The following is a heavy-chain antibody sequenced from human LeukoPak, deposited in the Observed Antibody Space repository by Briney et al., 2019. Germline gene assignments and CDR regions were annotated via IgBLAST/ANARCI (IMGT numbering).Heavy chain of an antibody. CDR2: ISSSSSYI. V-gene: IGHV3-21*01. CDR3: ARSVAGHPAGFDP. CDR1: GFTFSSYS. J-gene: IGHJ5*02. D-gene: IGHD6-19*01. Sequence: GGSLRLSCAASGFTFSSYSMNWVRQAPGKGLEWVLSISSSSSYIYYADSVKGRFTISRDNAKNSLYLQMNSLRAEDTAVYYCARSVAGHPAGFDPWGQGTLVTVSS.